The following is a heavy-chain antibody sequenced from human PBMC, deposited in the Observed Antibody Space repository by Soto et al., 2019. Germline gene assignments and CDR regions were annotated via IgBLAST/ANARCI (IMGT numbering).Heavy chain of an antibody. V-gene: IGHV4-61*01. J-gene: IGHJ5*02. CDR3: ARDQGCTNGVCYYPSNWFDP. Sequence: QVQLQESGPGLVKPSETLSLTCTVSGGSVSSGSYYWSWIRQPPGKGLEWIGRIYTSGSTNYNPSLKSRVTMSVDTSKNQFSLKLSSVTAADTAVYYCARDQGCTNGVCYYPSNWFDPWGQGTLVTVSS. CDR1: GGSVSSGSYY. D-gene: IGHD2-8*01. CDR2: IYTSGST.